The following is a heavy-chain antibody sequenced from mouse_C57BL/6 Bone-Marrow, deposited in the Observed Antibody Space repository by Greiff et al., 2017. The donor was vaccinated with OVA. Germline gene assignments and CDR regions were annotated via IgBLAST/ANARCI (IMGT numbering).Heavy chain of an antibody. D-gene: IGHD2-4*01. CDR2: IHPNSGST. Sequence: QVQLQQPGAELVKPGASVKLSCKASGYTFTSYWMHWVKQRPGQGLAWIGMIHPNSGSTNYNEKFKSKATLTVDKSSSTAYMQLGSLTSEDSAVYDCARERVDYDYEDAMDYWGQGTSVTVSS. V-gene: IGHV1-64*01. J-gene: IGHJ4*01. CDR1: GYTFTSYW. CDR3: ARERVDYDYEDAMDY.